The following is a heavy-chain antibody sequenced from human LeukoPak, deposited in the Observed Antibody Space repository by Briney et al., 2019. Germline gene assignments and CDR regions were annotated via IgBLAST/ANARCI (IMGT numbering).Heavy chain of an antibody. CDR1: GYNFATSW. J-gene: IGHJ4*02. V-gene: IGHV5-51*01. CDR2: IYPGDSDT. D-gene: IGHD3-10*01. Sequence: GESLKISCKGSGYNFATSWIGWVRQMPGKGLEWMGIIYPGDSDTTYSPSFQGQVTISADKSISTAYLQWSSLKASDTAMYYCARQPMIRGVVDYWGQGTLVTVSS. CDR3: ARQPMIRGVVDY.